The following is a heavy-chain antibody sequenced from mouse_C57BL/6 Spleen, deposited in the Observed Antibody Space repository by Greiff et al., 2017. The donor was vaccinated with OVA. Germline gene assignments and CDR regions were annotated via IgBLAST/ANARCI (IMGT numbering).Heavy chain of an antibody. CDR2: ISYDGSN. J-gene: IGHJ2*01. V-gene: IGHV3-6*01. Sequence: EVQLQQSGPGLVKPSQSLSLTCSVTGYSITSGYYWNWIRQFPGNKLEWMGYISYDGSNNYNPSLKNRISITRDTSKNQFFLKLNSVTTEDTATYYCARAEGLGPFDYWGQGTTLTVSS. D-gene: IGHD2-2*01. CDR3: ARAEGLGPFDY. CDR1: GYSITSGYY.